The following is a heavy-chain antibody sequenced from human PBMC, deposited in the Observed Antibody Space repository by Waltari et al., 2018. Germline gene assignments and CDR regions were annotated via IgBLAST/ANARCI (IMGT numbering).Heavy chain of an antibody. V-gene: IGHV3-53*02. D-gene: IGHD1-20*01. CDR3: ARDNAGITGDHY. J-gene: IGHJ4*02. Sequence: EVQLVETGGGLIQPGGSLRLSCAASGFTVSSNYMSWVRQAPGKGLEWVSVIYSGGSTYYADSVKGRFTISRDNSKNTLYLQMNSLRAEDTAVYYCARDNAGITGDHYWGQGTLVTVSS. CDR2: IYSGGST. CDR1: GFTVSSNY.